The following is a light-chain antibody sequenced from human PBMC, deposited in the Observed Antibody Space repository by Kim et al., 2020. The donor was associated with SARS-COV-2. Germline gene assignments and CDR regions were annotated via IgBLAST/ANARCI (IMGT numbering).Light chain of an antibody. CDR1: RIYIAAYNF. CDR2: DVD. Sequence: GQSITHTCTGTRIYIAAYNFLSWYQQHPGEAPKVIIYDVDNRPSGVSSRFSGSKSGTTASLTISEVQAEDEADYYCSSFRSGNTLLFGGGTQLTVL. CDR3: SSFRSGNTLL. V-gene: IGLV2-14*04. J-gene: IGLJ3*02.